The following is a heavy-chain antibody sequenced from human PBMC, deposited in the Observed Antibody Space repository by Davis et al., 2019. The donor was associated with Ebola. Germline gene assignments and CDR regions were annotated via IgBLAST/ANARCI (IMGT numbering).Heavy chain of an antibody. D-gene: IGHD4-11*01. V-gene: IGHV5-51*01. CDR2: IYPGDSDN. CDR1: GYSFTSYW. Sequence: VESLKISCKGSGYSFTSYWIGWVLHMPGKGLECIVIIYPGDSDNRHSPSFQRQVTISADKAISTAYLQWSSLTSSDTATYYCARFNGGKLQDNRFEPWGQGTVVIVSS. CDR3: ARFNGGKLQDNRFEP. J-gene: IGHJ5*02.